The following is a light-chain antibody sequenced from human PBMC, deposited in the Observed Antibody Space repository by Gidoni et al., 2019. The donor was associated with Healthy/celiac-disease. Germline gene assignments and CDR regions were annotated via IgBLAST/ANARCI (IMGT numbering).Light chain of an antibody. V-gene: IGKV3-11*01. CDR1: QSVSSY. Sequence: EIVFTHSPPTLSLSPGERATLSCRASQSVSSYLAWYQQKPGQAPRLLIYDAANRATGIPARFSGSGSGTDSTLTISSLEPEDFAVYYCQQRSNWPPVYTFXXXTKLEIK. CDR2: DAA. CDR3: QQRSNWPPVYT. J-gene: IGKJ2*01.